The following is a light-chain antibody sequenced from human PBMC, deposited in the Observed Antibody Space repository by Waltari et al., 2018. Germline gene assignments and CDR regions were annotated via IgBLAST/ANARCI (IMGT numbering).Light chain of an antibody. CDR3: QQYNNWRT. V-gene: IGKV3-15*01. CDR1: QSISRN. CDR2: GAS. J-gene: IGKJ2*01. Sequence: EVLMTQSPATLSVSPGERATPSCRPSQSISRNLAWNQHKPGQAPRPLIYGASTRAPGIPARVSGSGSGTEFTLSISSLQSEDFAVYYCQQYNNWRTFGQGTKLEIK.